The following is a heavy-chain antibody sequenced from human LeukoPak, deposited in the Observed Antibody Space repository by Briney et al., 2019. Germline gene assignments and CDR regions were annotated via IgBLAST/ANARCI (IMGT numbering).Heavy chain of an antibody. V-gene: IGHV1-2*02. CDR2: INPNSGGT. CDR3: ARGTVTFSYWYFDL. J-gene: IGHJ2*01. CDR1: GYTFTGYC. D-gene: IGHD4-17*01. Sequence: ASVKVYCKASGYTFTGYCMHWVRQAPGQGLEWMGWINPNSGGTNYAQKFQGRVTMTRDTSISTAYMELSRLRSDDTAVYYCARGTVTFSYWYFDLWGRGTLVTVSS.